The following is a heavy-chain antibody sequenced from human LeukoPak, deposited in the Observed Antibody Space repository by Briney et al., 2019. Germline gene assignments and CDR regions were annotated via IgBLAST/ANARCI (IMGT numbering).Heavy chain of an antibody. CDR3: VRHPPIAVDGTQNYYLYMDV. Sequence: GESLKICCTVAGYSFTSYWIGCGRAMPGKVLEWMGIICPGDSDTIYSPSFQGQVTISDDTSTSTAYLQWSSLKASHTAMYNCVRHPPIAVDGTQNYYLYMDVWGKGTPVTVSS. CDR1: GYSFTSYW. V-gene: IGHV5-51*01. D-gene: IGHD6-19*01. CDR2: ICPGDSDT. J-gene: IGHJ6*03.